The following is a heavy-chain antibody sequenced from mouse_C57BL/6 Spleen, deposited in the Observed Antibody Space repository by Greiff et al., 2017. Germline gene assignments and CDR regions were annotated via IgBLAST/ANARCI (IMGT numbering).Heavy chain of an antibody. V-gene: IGHV1-19*01. CDR2: INPYNGGT. J-gene: IGHJ2*01. D-gene: IGHD1-1*01. CDR1: GYTFTDYY. Sequence: EVQLQQSGPVLVKPGASVTMSCKASGYTFTDYYMNWVKQSHGKSLEWIGVINPYNGGTSYNQKFKGKATLTVDKSSSTAYMELNSLRSEDSAVYDCARGDSRAYYFDYWGQGTTLTVSS. CDR3: ARGDSRAYYFDY.